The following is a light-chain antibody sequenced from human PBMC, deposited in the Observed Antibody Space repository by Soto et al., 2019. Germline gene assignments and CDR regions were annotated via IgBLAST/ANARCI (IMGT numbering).Light chain of an antibody. Sequence: EIVLTQSPCTLSLSPGERATLSCRASQSVSSSYLAWYQQKPGQAPRLLIYGASSRATDIPDRFSGSGSGTDFTLTISRLEPEDFAVYYCQQYGSSRWTFGQGTKVDIK. CDR1: QSVSSSY. J-gene: IGKJ1*01. V-gene: IGKV3-20*01. CDR3: QQYGSSRWT. CDR2: GAS.